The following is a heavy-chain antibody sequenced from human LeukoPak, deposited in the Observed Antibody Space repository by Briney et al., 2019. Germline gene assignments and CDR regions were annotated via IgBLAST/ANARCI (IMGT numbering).Heavy chain of an antibody. CDR2: ISGSGGST. CDR1: GFTFSSYA. Sequence: GGSLRLSCAASGFTFSSYAMSWVRQAPGKGLEWVSAISGSGGSTYYADSVKGRFTISRDNSKNTLYLQMNSLRAEDTAVYYCAKDLRGSTSPMVRGVIMLRDVWGKGTTVTVSS. J-gene: IGHJ6*04. CDR3: AKDLRGSTSPMVRGVIMLRDV. D-gene: IGHD3-10*01. V-gene: IGHV3-23*01.